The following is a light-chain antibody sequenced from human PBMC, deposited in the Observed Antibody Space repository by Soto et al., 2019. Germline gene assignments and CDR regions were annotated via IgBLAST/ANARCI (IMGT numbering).Light chain of an antibody. V-gene: IGKV1-12*01. CDR1: QDIKKW. CDR3: EQADTFPYS. Sequence: DTQVTQSPSSVSASVGDTVTITCRASQDIKKWLAWYQHKPMEAPKLLISAATRLQSGVSPRFTGSGSGTVFTLTINNLQPEDFAIYYCEQADTFPYSFGQGTKL. J-gene: IGKJ2*01. CDR2: AAT.